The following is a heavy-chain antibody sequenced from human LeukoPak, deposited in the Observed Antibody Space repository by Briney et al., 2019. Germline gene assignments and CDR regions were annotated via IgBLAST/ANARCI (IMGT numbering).Heavy chain of an antibody. CDR3: ARRLTQYDCFDP. D-gene: IGHD2-2*01. Sequence: SQTLSLTCAISGDSVSSNSVTWNWIRQSPSRGLEWLGRTYYRSTWYNDYAVSVRGRITVNPVTSKNQFSLHLNSVTPEDTAVYYCARRLTQYDCFDPWGQGILVTVSS. CDR2: TYYRSTWYN. J-gene: IGHJ5*02. V-gene: IGHV6-1*01. CDR1: GDSVSSNSVT.